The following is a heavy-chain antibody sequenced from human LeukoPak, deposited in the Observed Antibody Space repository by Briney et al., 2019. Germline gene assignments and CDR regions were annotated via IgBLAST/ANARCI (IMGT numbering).Heavy chain of an antibody. CDR1: GFTWSSYA. D-gene: IGHD6-13*01. V-gene: IGHV3-23*01. CDR3: AKQSAGSAAWYSLHYDF. Sequence: GGSLRLSCAASGFTWSSYAMTWVRQAPGRGLVWVSSVDGGGGGTYYADAVKGRFTISRDNSKDTLYLQMNGLRAEDTAVYFCAKQSAGSAAWYSLHYDFWGQGTLVTVSS. J-gene: IGHJ4*02. CDR2: VDGGGGGT.